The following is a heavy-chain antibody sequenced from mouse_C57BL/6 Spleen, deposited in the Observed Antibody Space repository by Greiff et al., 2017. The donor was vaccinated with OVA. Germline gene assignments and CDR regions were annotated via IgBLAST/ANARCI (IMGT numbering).Heavy chain of an antibody. V-gene: IGHV5-9-1*02. J-gene: IGHJ1*03. Sequence: EVQRVESGEGLVKPGGSLKLSCAASGFTFSSYAMSWVRQTPEKRLEWVAYISSGGDYIYYADTVKGRFTISRDNARNTLYLQMSSLKSEDTAMYYCTRAYDYDGWYFDVWGTGTTVTVSS. CDR1: GFTFSSYA. CDR3: TRAYDYDGWYFDV. CDR2: ISSGGDYI. D-gene: IGHD2-4*01.